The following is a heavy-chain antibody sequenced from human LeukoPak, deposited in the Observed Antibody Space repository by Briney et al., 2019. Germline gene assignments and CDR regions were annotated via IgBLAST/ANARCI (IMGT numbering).Heavy chain of an antibody. V-gene: IGHV3-48*03. CDR2: ISSSGSTI. Sequence: PGGSLRLSCAASGFTFSSYEMNWVRQAPGKGLEWVSYISSSGSTIYYADSVKGRFTISRDNAKNSLYLQMNSLRAEDTAVYYCARILTFRGVITITYMDVWGKGTTVTISS. J-gene: IGHJ6*03. CDR3: ARILTFRGVITITYMDV. CDR1: GFTFSSYE. D-gene: IGHD3-10*01.